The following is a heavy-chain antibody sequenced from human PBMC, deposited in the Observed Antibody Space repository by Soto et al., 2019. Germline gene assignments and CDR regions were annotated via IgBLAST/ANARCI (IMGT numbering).Heavy chain of an antibody. CDR1: GDTFTFYS. J-gene: IGHJ4*02. CDR2: INPILSMS. D-gene: IGHD3-10*01. CDR3: ASSYGSGYRAFDY. Sequence: QVQLVQSGAEVKKPGSSVRVSCKASGDTFTFYSINWVRQAPGLGLEWMGRINPILSMSNYAQRFQGRVTMTADKSTSTAYMDLSSLRPDDTAMYYCASSYGSGYRAFDYWGQGALVTVSS. V-gene: IGHV1-69*02.